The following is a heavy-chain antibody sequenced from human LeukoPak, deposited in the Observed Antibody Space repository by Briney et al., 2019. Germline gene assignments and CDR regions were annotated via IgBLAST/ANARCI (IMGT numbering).Heavy chain of an antibody. V-gene: IGHV3-23*01. CDR3: ARGGYCSSTSCYRERYYYYGMDV. D-gene: IGHD2-2*01. CDR1: GFTFSSYA. Sequence: GGSLRLSCAASGFTFSSYAMSWVRQAPGKGLEWVSAISGSGGSTYYADSVKGRFTISRDNSKNTLYLQMNSLRAEDTAVYYCARGGYCSSTSCYRERYYYYGMDVWGQGTTVTVSS. J-gene: IGHJ6*02. CDR2: ISGSGGST.